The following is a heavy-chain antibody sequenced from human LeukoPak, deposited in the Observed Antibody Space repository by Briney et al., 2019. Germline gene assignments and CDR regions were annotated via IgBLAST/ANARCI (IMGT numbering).Heavy chain of an antibody. CDR3: ARESRDFWSGYRFDY. CDR2: INHSGST. Sequence: PSETLSLTCAVYGGSFSGYYWSWTRQPPGKGLEWIGEINHSGSTNYNPSLKSRVTISVDTSKNQFSLKLSSVTAADTAVYYCARESRDFWSGYRFDYWGQGTLVTVSS. J-gene: IGHJ4*02. D-gene: IGHD3-3*01. CDR1: GGSFSGYY. V-gene: IGHV4-34*01.